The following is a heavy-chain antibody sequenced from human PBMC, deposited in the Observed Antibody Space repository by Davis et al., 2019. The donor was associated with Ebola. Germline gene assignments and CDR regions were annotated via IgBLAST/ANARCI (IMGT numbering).Heavy chain of an antibody. CDR3: ARSPSYSYGPPFDY. Sequence: PSETLSLTCAVYCWSFSGYYCSWIRQPPGKGLEWIGEINHSGSTNYNPSLKSRVTISVDTSKNQFSLKLRSVTAADTAVYYCARSPSYSYGPPFDYWGQGTLVTVSS. CDR2: INHSGST. V-gene: IGHV4-34*01. CDR1: CWSFSGYY. D-gene: IGHD5-18*01. J-gene: IGHJ4*02.